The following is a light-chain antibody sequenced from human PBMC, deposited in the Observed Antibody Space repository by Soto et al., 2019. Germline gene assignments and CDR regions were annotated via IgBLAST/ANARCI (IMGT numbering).Light chain of an antibody. CDR1: QSVSSN. Sequence: EIVMTQSPATLSVSPGERATLSCRASQSVSSNLAWYQQKPGQAPRLLIYGASTRATGIPARFSGSGSGTEFTLTISSLQSEDFAVYYCQQYNNWTPTFGQGTKVDIX. V-gene: IGKV3D-15*01. CDR3: QQYNNWTPT. CDR2: GAS. J-gene: IGKJ1*01.